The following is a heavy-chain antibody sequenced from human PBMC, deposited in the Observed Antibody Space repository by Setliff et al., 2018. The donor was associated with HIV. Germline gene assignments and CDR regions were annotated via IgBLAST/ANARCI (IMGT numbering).Heavy chain of an antibody. J-gene: IGHJ4*02. V-gene: IGHV3-72*01. D-gene: IGHD3-16*01. CDR1: GGSISSSSYY. CDR2: ITAKFNGYVK. Sequence: LSLTCTVSGGSISSSSYYWGWIRQPPGKGLEWVGRITAKFNGYVKEYAASVQGRFTISRDDSKDSLFLQMNNLKTEDTAVYYCVRAAAGLDIWSQKILVTVSS. CDR3: VRAAAGLDI.